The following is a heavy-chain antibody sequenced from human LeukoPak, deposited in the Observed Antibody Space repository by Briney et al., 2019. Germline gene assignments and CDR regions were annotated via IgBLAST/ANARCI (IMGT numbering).Heavy chain of an antibody. D-gene: IGHD7-27*01. V-gene: IGHV1-18*01. CDR2: ISAYNGNT. Sequence: ASVKVSCKASGYTFTSYGISWVRQAPGQGLEWMGWISAYNGNTNYAQKLQGRVTMTTDTSTSTAYMELRSLRSDDTAVYYCARGGNWGLFPYYYYMDVWGKGTTVTVSS. J-gene: IGHJ6*03. CDR1: GYTFTSYG. CDR3: ARGGNWGLFPYYYYMDV.